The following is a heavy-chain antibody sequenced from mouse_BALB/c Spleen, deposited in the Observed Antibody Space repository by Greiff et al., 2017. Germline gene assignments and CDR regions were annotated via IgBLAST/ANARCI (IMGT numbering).Heavy chain of an antibody. Sequence: QVHVKQSGAELMKPGASVKISCKATGYTFSSYWIEWVKQRPGHGLEWIGEILPGSGSTNYNEKFKGKATFTADTSSNTAYMQLSSLTSEDSAVYYCARGSDGNVYAMDYWGQGTSVTVSS. CDR3: ARGSDGNVYAMDY. J-gene: IGHJ4*01. D-gene: IGHD2-1*01. V-gene: IGHV1-9*01. CDR2: ILPGSGST. CDR1: GYTFSSYW.